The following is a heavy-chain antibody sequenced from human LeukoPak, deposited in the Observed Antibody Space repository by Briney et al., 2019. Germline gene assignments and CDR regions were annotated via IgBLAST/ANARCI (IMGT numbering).Heavy chain of an antibody. Sequence: DLETIYAEKFQGRVTITADTSKDTAYMELSSLRSEDTAVYYCATGIASYGYYYYYYMDVWGKGTTVTVSS. V-gene: IGHV1-69-2*01. D-gene: IGHD5-18*01. J-gene: IGHJ6*03. CDR2: DLET. CDR3: ATGIASYGYYYYYYMDV.